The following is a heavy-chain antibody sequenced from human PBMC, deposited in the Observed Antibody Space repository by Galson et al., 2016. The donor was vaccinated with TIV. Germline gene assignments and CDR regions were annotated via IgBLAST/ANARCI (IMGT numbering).Heavy chain of an antibody. J-gene: IGHJ4*02. CDR3: ARDLSPETTTPFDY. V-gene: IGHV1-2*02. Sequence: SCKASGYTFTGYYIHYVRQAPGQGLEWMGWINPNSGDTNYAQKFQDRVTMTRDTSIRTAYMELSRLRSDDTAMYYCARDLSPETTTPFDYWGQGTLVTVSS. CDR2: INPNSGDT. CDR1: GYTFTGYY. D-gene: IGHD4-17*01.